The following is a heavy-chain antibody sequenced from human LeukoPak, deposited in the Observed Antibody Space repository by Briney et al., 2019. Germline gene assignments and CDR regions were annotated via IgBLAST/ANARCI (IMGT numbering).Heavy chain of an antibody. CDR2: INPNSGGT. CDR1: GYTFTGYY. Sequence: ASVKVSCKASGYTFTGYYMHWVRQAPGQGLEWMGWINPNSGGTNYAQKFQGRVTMTRDTSISTAYMELSRLRSDDTAVYYCARGSLGESSYYYYGMDVWGQGTTVTVSS. J-gene: IGHJ6*02. V-gene: IGHV1-2*02. CDR3: ARGSLGESSYYYYGMDV. D-gene: IGHD3-10*01.